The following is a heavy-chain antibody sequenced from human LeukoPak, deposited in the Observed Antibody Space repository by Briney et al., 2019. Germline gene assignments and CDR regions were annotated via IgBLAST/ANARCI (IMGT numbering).Heavy chain of an antibody. CDR3: ARMYYYYVWGSYRYFWGNYFDY. V-gene: IGHV3-23*01. D-gene: IGHD3-16*02. Sequence: QAGGSLRLSCAASGFTFSSYGMSWVRQAPGKGLEWVSAISGSGGSTYYADSVKGRFTISRDNSKNTLYLQMNSLRAEDTAVYYCARMYYYYVWGSYRYFWGNYFDYWGQGTLVTVSS. CDR1: GFTFSSYG. J-gene: IGHJ4*02. CDR2: ISGSGGST.